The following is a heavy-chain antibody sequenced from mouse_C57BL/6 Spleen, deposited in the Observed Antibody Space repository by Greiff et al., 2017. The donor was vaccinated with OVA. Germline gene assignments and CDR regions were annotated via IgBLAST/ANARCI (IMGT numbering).Heavy chain of an antibody. J-gene: IGHJ4*01. D-gene: IGHD2-5*01. Sequence: VQLVESGAELVRPGTSVKVSCKASGYAFTNYLIEWVKQRPGQGLEWIGVINPGSGGTNYNEKFKGKATLTADKSSSTAYMQLSSLTSEDSAVYFCARDSNYPYYAMDYWGQGTSVTVSS. CDR1: GYAFTNYL. V-gene: IGHV1-54*01. CDR3: ARDSNYPYYAMDY. CDR2: INPGSGGT.